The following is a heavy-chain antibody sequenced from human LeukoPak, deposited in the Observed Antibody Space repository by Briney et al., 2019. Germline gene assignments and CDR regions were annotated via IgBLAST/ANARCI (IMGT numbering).Heavy chain of an antibody. Sequence: PSETLSLTCTVSGGSISSSSYYWGWIRQPPGKGLEWIGSIYYSGSTYYNPSLKSRVTISVDTSKNQFSLKLSPLTAADTAVYYCARESAFYYDKGDYGGQETLVPVSS. D-gene: IGHD3-22*01. CDR2: IYYSGST. CDR3: ARESAFYYDKGDY. J-gene: IGHJ4*02. CDR1: GGSISSSSYY. V-gene: IGHV4-39*07.